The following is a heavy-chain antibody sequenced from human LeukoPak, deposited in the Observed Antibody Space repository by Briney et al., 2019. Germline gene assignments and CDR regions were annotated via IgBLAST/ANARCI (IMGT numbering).Heavy chain of an antibody. CDR1: GYTFTSYY. D-gene: IGHD2-2*01. V-gene: IGHV1-46*01. J-gene: IGHJ4*02. CDR2: INPSGGST. Sequence: ASVKVSCKASGYTFTSYYMHWVRQAPGQGLEWMGIINPSGGSTSCAQKFQGRVTMTRDMSTSTVYMELSSLRSEDTAVYYCARDYKRVPAAAVNFDYWGQGTLVTVSS. CDR3: ARDYKRVPAAAVNFDY.